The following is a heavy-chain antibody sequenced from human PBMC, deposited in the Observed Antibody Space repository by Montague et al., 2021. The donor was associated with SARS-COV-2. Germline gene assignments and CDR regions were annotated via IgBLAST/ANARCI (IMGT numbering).Heavy chain of an antibody. CDR3: ARPVSYYDILSSSTNWFDP. J-gene: IGHJ5*02. CDR2: IYYSGST. D-gene: IGHD3-9*01. V-gene: IGHV4-39*01. Sequence: SETLSLTCTVSGGSISSSSYYWGWIRQPPGKGLEWIGSIYYSGSTYYNPSLKSRVTISVDTSKNQFPLKLSSVTAADTAVYYCARPVSYYDILSSSTNWFDPWGQGTLVTVSS. CDR1: GGSISSSSYY.